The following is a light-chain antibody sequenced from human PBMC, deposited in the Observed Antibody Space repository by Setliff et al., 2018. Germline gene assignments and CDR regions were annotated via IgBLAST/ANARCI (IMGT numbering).Light chain of an antibody. J-gene: IGLJ1*01. CDR3: SSYTSSSLYV. CDR2: EVS. CDR1: SSDVGGYNY. Sequence: LTQPASVSGSPGQSITISCTGTSSDVGGYNYVSWYQQHPGKAPKLMIYEVSNRPSGVSNRFSGSKSGNTASLTISGLQAEDEADYYCSSYTSSSLYVFGTGTRSPS. V-gene: IGLV2-14*01.